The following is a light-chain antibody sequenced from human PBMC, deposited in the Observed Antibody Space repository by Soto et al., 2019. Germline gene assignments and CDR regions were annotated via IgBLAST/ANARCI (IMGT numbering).Light chain of an antibody. Sequence: EIVLTQSPGTLSLSPGERATLSCRASQSVSSSYLAWYQQKPGQAPRLLIYGASSRATGIPDRFSGSGSGTDFTLTISRLEPEDFAVYYCQQYSSSPSGALTFGGGTKVEIK. CDR1: QSVSSSY. J-gene: IGKJ4*01. CDR3: QQYSSSPSGALT. CDR2: GAS. V-gene: IGKV3-20*01.